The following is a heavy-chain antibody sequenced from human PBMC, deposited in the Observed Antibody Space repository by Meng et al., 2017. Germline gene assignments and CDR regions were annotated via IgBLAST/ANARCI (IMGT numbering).Heavy chain of an antibody. V-gene: IGHV3-74*01. D-gene: IGHD1-1*01. CDR3: LDEAPRSDY. J-gene: IGHJ4*02. CDR2: ISGDGSIT. Sequence: GGAGGGLVHPVCSLGLSCAASGITFNNYWVHWVRQVPGKGLVWVSLISGDGSITNYADSVKGRFTISRDNAKNTLYLQMNSLRPEDTAVYYCLDEAPRSDYWGQGSLVTVSS. CDR1: GITFNNYW.